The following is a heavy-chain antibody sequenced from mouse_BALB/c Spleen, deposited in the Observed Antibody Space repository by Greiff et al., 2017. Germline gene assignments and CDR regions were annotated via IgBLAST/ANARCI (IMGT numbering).Heavy chain of an antibody. J-gene: IGHJ3*01. D-gene: IGHD3-1*01. CDR1: GYSFTSYY. CDR2: IFPGSGNT. V-gene: IGHV1-66*01. Sequence: QVQLKESGPELVKPGASVKISCKASGYSFTSYYIHWVKQRPGQGLEWIGWIFPGSGNTKYNEKFKGKATLTADTSSSTAYMQLSSLTSEDSAVYFCARGGSSGYGFAYWGQGTLVTVSA. CDR3: ARGGSSGYGFAY.